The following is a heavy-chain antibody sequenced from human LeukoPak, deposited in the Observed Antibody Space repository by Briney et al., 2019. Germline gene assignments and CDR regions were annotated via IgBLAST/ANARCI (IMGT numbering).Heavy chain of an antibody. J-gene: IGHJ4*02. CDR3: ARGNFWSGYYLYFDY. V-gene: IGHV4-61*08. D-gene: IGHD3-3*01. CDR1: GGSISSGGYY. Sequence: PSETLSLTCAVSGGSISSGGYYWSWIRQPPGKGLEWIGYIYYSGSTNYNPSLKSRVTISVDTSKNQFSLKLSSVTAADTAVYYCARGNFWSGYYLYFDYWGQGTLVTVSS. CDR2: IYYSGST.